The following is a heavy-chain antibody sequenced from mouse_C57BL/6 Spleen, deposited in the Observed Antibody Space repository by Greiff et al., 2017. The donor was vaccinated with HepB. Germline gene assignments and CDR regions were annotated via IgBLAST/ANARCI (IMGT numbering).Heavy chain of an antibody. D-gene: IGHD2-1*01. CDR1: GYAFSSYW. Sequence: LQESGAELVKPGASVKISCKASGYAFSSYWMNWVKQRPGKGLEWIGQIYPGDGDTNYNGKFKGKATLTADKSSSTAYMQLSSLTSEDSAVYFCARGGGNYFYAMDYWGQGTSVTVSS. J-gene: IGHJ4*01. CDR2: IYPGDGDT. CDR3: ARGGGNYFYAMDY. V-gene: IGHV1-80*01.